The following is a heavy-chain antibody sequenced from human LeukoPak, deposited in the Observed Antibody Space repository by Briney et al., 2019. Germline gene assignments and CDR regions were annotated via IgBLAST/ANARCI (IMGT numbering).Heavy chain of an antibody. V-gene: IGHV3-48*01. CDR3: ARVGYYYMDV. CDR2: ISSSGTTI. Sequence: PGGSLRLSCAASGFTFRTSGMNWVRQAPGKGLEWVSYISSSGTTISYAQSVKGRFTITRDNAQNSLTLHMNTLRAEDTAVYYCARVGYYYMDVWGKGTTVTVSS. CDR1: GFTFRTSG. J-gene: IGHJ6*03.